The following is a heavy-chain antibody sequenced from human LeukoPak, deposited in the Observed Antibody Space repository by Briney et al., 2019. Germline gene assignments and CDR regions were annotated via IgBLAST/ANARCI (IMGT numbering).Heavy chain of an antibody. CDR2: IHTTGST. Sequence: SETLSLTCSVSVGFTTYDYWNWIRQPAGKAPEWIGRIHTTGSTNYNPSLKSRLTMSLDKSKNQFSLKVTSMTAADTALYYCARRGRNRHIDSWGQGILVTVSS. J-gene: IGHJ4*02. CDR3: ARRGRNRHIDS. V-gene: IGHV4-4*07. CDR1: VGFTTYDY.